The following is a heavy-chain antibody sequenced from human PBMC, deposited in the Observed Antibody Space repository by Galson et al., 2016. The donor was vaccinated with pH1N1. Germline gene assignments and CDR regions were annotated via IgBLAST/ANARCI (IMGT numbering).Heavy chain of an antibody. CDR1: GYPFSAFW. V-gene: IGHV3-74*01. D-gene: IGHD3-9*01. CDR2: ISSDGTET. Sequence: LRLSCAGSGYPFSAFWMHWVRQVPGKGLEWISRISSDGTETFYVDAVKGRFTISRDNAKNTLYLQMTGLTVDDTTIYYCTRDGTDWSNNIDFWGQGTLVTVSS. J-gene: IGHJ4*02. CDR3: TRDGTDWSNNIDF.